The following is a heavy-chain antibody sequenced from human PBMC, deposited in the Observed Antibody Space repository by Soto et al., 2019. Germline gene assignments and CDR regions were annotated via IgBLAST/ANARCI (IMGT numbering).Heavy chain of an antibody. Sequence: GGSLRLSCAASGFTFSSYGMHWVRQAPGKGLEWVAVISYDGSNKYYADSVKGRFAISRDNSKNTLYLQMNSLRAEDTAVYYCAKETLAVADPSHYYYGMDGWGQGTTVTVAS. D-gene: IGHD6-19*01. CDR1: GFTFSSYG. CDR2: ISYDGSNK. V-gene: IGHV3-30*18. J-gene: IGHJ6*02. CDR3: AKETLAVADPSHYYYGMDG.